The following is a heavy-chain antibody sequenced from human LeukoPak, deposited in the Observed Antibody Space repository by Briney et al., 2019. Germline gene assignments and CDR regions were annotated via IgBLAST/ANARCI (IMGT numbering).Heavy chain of an antibody. D-gene: IGHD6-6*01. CDR2: ISNDGRHM. CDR3: ATVMGSSPSTAYFAY. Sequence: PGGSLRLSCGGPGFIFSSYAINWVRQTPRKGLEWLSAISNDGRHMYYTDSVKGRFTTSRDNSRNTVYLQMNGLRVEDTAVYYCATVMGSSPSTAYFAYWGQGTLVTVSS. J-gene: IGHJ4*02. V-gene: IGHV3-23*01. CDR1: GFIFSSYA.